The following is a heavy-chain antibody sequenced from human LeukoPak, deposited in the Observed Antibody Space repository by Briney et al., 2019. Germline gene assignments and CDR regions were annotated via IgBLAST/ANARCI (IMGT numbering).Heavy chain of an antibody. CDR1: GGSIMSYY. J-gene: IGHJ3*02. CDR2: VYNAGSNFNSGS. D-gene: IGHD2-21*01. Sequence: PSETLSLTCTVSGGSIMSYYWTWIRQPAGKGLEWIGRVYNAGSNFNSGSNYNPSLKSRVTMSLDTSNNQFSLRLSSVTAADTAVYCCARERTMVGGADIWGQGTKVTVSS. V-gene: IGHV4-4*07. CDR3: ARERTMVGGADI.